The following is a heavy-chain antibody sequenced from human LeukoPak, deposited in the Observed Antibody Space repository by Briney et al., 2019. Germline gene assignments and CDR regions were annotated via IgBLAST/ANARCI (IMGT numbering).Heavy chain of an antibody. CDR3: ARGRDIVVVVAATRGFDY. CDR2: IYYSGST. V-gene: IGHV4-39*01. Sequence: SETLSLTCTVSGGSISSSSYYWGWIRQPPGKGLEWIGSIYYSGSTYYNPSLKSRVTISVDTSKNQLSLKLSSVTAADTAVYYCARGRDIVVVVAATRGFDYWGQGTLVTVSS. CDR1: GGSISSSSYY. D-gene: IGHD2-15*01. J-gene: IGHJ4*02.